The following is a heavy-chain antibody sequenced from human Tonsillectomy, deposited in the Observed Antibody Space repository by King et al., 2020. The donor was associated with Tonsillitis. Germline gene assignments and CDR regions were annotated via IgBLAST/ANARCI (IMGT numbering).Heavy chain of an antibody. CDR3: ARGLSLGVAVAAAFDI. CDR2: IGAAGDT. Sequence: QLVQSGGGLVQPGGSLRLSCAASGFTFSSYDMHWVRQATGKGLEWVSAIGAAGDTYYSGSVKGRFTISRENAKNSLYLQMNSLRAGDTAVYYCARGLSLGVAVAAAFDIWGQGTMVTVSS. D-gene: IGHD6-19*01. CDR1: GFTFSSYD. V-gene: IGHV3-13*01. J-gene: IGHJ3*02.